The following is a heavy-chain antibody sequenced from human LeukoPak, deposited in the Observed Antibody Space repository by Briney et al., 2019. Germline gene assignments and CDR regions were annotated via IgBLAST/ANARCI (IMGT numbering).Heavy chain of an antibody. D-gene: IGHD5-18*01. V-gene: IGHV7-4-1*02. CDR3: AKDHRDTNFEY. J-gene: IGHJ4*02. CDR1: GYTFTSYD. CDR2: FNTNTGNP. Sequence: ASVKVSCKASGYTFTSYDINWVRQATGQGLEWMGWFNTNTGNPTYAQGFTGRFVFSLDTSVSTAYLQISSLKAEDTAVYYCAKDHRDTNFEYWGQGTLVTVSS.